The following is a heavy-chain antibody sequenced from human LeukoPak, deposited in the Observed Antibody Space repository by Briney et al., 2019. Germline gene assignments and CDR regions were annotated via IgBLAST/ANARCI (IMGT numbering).Heavy chain of an antibody. Sequence: GGSLRLSCAASGFTFSSCAMIWVRQAPGRGLEWVSTISHTGGSTHYADSVKGRFTISRDNSKNTVYLQVKTVRADDTAVYYCAKANSGSYLDYFDSWGQGTLVTVSS. J-gene: IGHJ4*02. CDR3: AKANSGSYLDYFDS. V-gene: IGHV3-23*01. D-gene: IGHD1-26*01. CDR2: ISHTGGST. CDR1: GFTFSSCA.